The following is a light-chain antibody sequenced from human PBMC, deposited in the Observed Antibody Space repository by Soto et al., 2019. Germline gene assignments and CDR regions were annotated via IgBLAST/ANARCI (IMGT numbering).Light chain of an antibody. CDR1: SSDVGGYNY. Sequence: QSALTQAASGSGSPGQSITISCTGTSSDVGGYNYVSWYQQHPGKAPKLMIYEVSNRPSGVSNRFSASKSGNTASLTISGLQAEDEADYYCSSYTSSSTLVFGGGTKVTVL. J-gene: IGLJ3*02. CDR2: EVS. V-gene: IGLV2-14*01. CDR3: SSYTSSSTLV.